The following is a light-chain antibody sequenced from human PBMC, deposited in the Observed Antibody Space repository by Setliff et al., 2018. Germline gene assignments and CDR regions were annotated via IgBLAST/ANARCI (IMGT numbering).Light chain of an antibody. V-gene: IGLV2-14*03. CDR1: SSDVGDYNY. Sequence: QSALAQPASVSGSPGQSITISCTGTSSDVGDYNYVSWYQHHPGKAPKLIIYNVSNRPSGVSSRFSGSKSGNTASLTISGLQTEDEADYYCTAYTSGTTYVFGTGTKGTVL. J-gene: IGLJ1*01. CDR2: NVS. CDR3: TAYTSGTTYV.